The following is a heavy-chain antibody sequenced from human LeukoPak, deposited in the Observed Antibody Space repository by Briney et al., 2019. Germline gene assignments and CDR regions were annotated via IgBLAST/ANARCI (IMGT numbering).Heavy chain of an antibody. CDR3: ASPLDYYGSGSPDY. CDR2: ISGSGGST. D-gene: IGHD3-10*01. Sequence: GGSLRLSCAASGFTFSSYAMSWVRQAPVKGLEWVSAISGSGGSTYYADSVKGRFTISRDNSKNTLYLQMNSPRAEDTAVYYCASPLDYYGSGSPDYWGQGTLVTVSS. J-gene: IGHJ4*02. CDR1: GFTFSSYA. V-gene: IGHV3-23*01.